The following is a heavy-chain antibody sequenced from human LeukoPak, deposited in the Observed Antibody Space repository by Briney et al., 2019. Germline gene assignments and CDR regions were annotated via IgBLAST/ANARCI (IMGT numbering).Heavy chain of an antibody. V-gene: IGHV3-30*02. CDR3: AKAITIFGAVRY. CDR2: IRYDGSDK. J-gene: IGHJ4*02. CDR1: GFTFSRHG. D-gene: IGHD3-3*01. Sequence: GGSLRLSCAASGFTFSRHGMHWVRQAPGKGLEWVAFIRYDGSDKYYADSVKGRFTISRDNSKNTLYLQMNSLRAEDTAVYYCAKAITIFGAVRYWGQGTLVTVSS.